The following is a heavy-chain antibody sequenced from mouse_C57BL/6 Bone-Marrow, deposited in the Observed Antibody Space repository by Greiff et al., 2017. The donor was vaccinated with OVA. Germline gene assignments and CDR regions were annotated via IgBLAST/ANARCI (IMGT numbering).Heavy chain of an antibody. Sequence: DVKLVESEGGLVQPGSSMKLSCTASGFTFSDYYMAWVRQVPEKGLEWVANINYDGSSTYYLDSLKSRFIISRDNAKNILYLQMSSLKSEDTATYYCARDHGYYFDYWGQGTTLTVSS. CDR1: GFTFSDYY. CDR3: ARDHGYYFDY. D-gene: IGHD2-2*01. V-gene: IGHV5-16*01. CDR2: INYDGSST. J-gene: IGHJ2*01.